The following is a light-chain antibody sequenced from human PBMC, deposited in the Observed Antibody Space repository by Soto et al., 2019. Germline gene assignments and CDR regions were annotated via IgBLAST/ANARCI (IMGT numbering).Light chain of an antibody. CDR2: DAS. Sequence: DIHMTQSPSTLSASVGDRVSITCRASQNINIWLAWYQQKPGKAPKFLISDASSLESGVPSRFSGTGSGTEFTLTISGLQPDDFATYYCQQYHDYSLTFGPGTKVEIK. V-gene: IGKV1-5*01. CDR3: QQYHDYSLT. J-gene: IGKJ1*01. CDR1: QNINIW.